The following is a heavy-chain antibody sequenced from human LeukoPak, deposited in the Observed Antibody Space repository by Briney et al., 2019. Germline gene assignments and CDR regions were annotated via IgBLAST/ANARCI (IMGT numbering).Heavy chain of an antibody. D-gene: IGHD5-12*01. CDR3: AGDVCGDSGYGNPFDY. CDR1: GFTFSSYW. Sequence: GGSLRLSCAASGFTFSSYWMSWVRQAPGKGLEWVANIKQDGSEKYYVDSVKGRFTISRDNAKNSLYLQMNSLRAEDTAVYYCAGDVCGDSGYGNPFDYWGQGTLVTVSS. J-gene: IGHJ4*02. V-gene: IGHV3-7*01. CDR2: IKQDGSEK.